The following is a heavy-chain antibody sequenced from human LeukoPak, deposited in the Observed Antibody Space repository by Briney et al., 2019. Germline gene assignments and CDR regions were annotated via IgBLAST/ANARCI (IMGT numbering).Heavy chain of an antibody. CDR1: GFTFSSYW. V-gene: IGHV3-7*01. D-gene: IGHD3-22*01. Sequence: PGGSLRLSCAASGFTFSSYWMSWVRQAPGKGLEWVANIKQDGSEKYYVDSVKGRFTISRDNAKNSLYLQMNSLRAEDTAVYYCARAGVYYDSTGYYSFDYWGQGTQVTVSS. J-gene: IGHJ4*02. CDR3: ARAGVYYDSTGYYSFDY. CDR2: IKQDGSEK.